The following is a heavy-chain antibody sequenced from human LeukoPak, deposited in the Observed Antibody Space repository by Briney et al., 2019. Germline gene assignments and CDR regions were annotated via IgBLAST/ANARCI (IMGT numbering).Heavy chain of an antibody. J-gene: IGHJ3*02. V-gene: IGHV1-69*13. CDR2: IIPIFGTA. CDR1: GGTFSSYA. Sequence: AAVKVSCKASGGTFSSYAISWVRQAPGQGLEWMGGIIPIFGTANYAQKFQGRVTITADESTSTAYMELSSLRSEDTAVYYCALGLELRGDAFDIWGQGTMVTVSS. CDR3: ALGLELRGDAFDI. D-gene: IGHD1-26*01.